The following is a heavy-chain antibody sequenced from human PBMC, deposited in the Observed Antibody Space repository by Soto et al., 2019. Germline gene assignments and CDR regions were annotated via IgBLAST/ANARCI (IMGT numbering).Heavy chain of an antibody. J-gene: IGHJ4*02. V-gene: IGHV3-23*01. CDR1: GFTFSNYA. CDR3: AGGYSYGCRGY. CDR2: INDGGGST. Sequence: EVQLLESGGGLEQPGGSLRLSCAASGFTFSNYAMRWVRQAPGKGLEWVSSINDGGGSTYYADSVKGRFTVSRDNSKNTLYLQMNSLRAEDTAVYYCAGGYSYGCRGYWGQGTLVTVSS. D-gene: IGHD5-18*01.